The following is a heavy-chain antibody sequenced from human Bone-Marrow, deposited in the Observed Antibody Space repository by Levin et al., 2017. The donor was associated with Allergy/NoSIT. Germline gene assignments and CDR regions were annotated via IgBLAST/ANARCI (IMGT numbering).Heavy chain of an antibody. CDR2: ILPVFGKT. V-gene: IGHV1-69*13. J-gene: IGHJ4*02. CDR1: GGTFSTYG. CDR3: ARGTSLRFFDS. D-gene: IGHD2-21*02. Sequence: GASVKVSCQASGGTFSTYGFYWVRQAPGQGLEWMGGILPVFGKTHDSQRFKGRVTMTADESTTTVYMELSGLTFDDTAIYYCARGTSLRFFDSWGQGTLVTVSS.